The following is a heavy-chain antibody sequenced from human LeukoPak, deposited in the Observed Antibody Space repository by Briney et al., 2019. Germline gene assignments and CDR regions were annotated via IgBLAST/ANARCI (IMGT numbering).Heavy chain of an antibody. CDR3: ARGSIRGYVSYN. V-gene: IGHV3-21*01. Sequence: GGSLRLPCAASGFTFSSYSMNWVRQAPGKGLEWVSSISSSSSYIYYADSVKGRFTISRDNAKNSLYLQMNSLRAEDTAVYYCARGSIRGYVSYNWGQGTLVTVSS. D-gene: IGHD3-10*01. CDR2: ISSSSSYI. J-gene: IGHJ4*02. CDR1: GFTFSSYS.